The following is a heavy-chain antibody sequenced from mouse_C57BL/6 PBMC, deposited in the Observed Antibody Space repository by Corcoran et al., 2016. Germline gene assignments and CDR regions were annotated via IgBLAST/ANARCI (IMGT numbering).Heavy chain of an antibody. D-gene: IGHD2-5*01. J-gene: IGHJ3*01. Sequence: DVQLQESGPGLVKPSQSLSLTCSVTGYSITSGYYWNWIRQFPGNKLEWMGYISYDGSNNYNPSLKNRISITRDTSKNQFFLKLNSVTTEDTATYYCARGHSNLFAYWGQGTLVTVSA. CDR1: GYSITSGYY. CDR3: ARGHSNLFAY. CDR2: ISYDGSN. V-gene: IGHV3-6*01.